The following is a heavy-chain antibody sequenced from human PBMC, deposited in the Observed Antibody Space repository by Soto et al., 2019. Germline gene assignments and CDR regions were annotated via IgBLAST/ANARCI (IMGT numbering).Heavy chain of an antibody. CDR1: GGSISSGGHY. J-gene: IGHJ4*02. CDR3: VRGIGGYFHY. V-gene: IGHV4-31*03. CDR2: IYYSGST. Sequence: QVQLQESGPGLVKSSQTLSLTCTVSGGSISSGGHYWSWIRQHPGKGLEWIGYIYYSGSTYYNPSLKSRITISVDTSKNQFSLKLSSVTAADTAVYYCVRGIGGYFHYWGQGSLVTFSS. D-gene: IGHD3-3*01.